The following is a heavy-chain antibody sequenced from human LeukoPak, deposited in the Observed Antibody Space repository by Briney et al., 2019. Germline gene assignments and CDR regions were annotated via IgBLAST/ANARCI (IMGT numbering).Heavy chain of an antibody. J-gene: IGHJ4*02. D-gene: IGHD4-11*01. V-gene: IGHV3-33*01. Sequence: GGSLRLSCAASGFTFSHYGMHWVRQAPGKGLEWVAVIWSDGTNKYYADSVKGRFSISRDDSQKRVFLQMNSLRAEDVAVYYCARDTQRGFDYSNSLQYWGQGALVTVSS. CDR1: GFTFSHYG. CDR2: IWSDGTNK. CDR3: ARDTQRGFDYSNSLQY.